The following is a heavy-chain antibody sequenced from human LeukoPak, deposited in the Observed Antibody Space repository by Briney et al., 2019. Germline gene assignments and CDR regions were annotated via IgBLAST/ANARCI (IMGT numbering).Heavy chain of an antibody. Sequence: GGSLRLSCAASGFTFSSYAMHWVRQAPGKGLEWVAVISYDGSNKYYADPVKGRFTISRDNSKNTLYLQMNSLRAEDTAVYYCSAGIDYWGQGTLVTVSS. J-gene: IGHJ4*02. CDR3: SAGIDY. V-gene: IGHV3-30-3*01. CDR1: GFTFSSYA. CDR2: ISYDGSNK. D-gene: IGHD6-13*01.